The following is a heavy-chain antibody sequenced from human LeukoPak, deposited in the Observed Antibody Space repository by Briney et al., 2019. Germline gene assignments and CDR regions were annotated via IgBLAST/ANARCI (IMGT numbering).Heavy chain of an antibody. J-gene: IGHJ6*02. CDR1: GFTFSDYY. D-gene: IGHD1-26*01. V-gene: IGHV3-11*01. Sequence: GGSLRLSCAAHGFTFSDYYMSWLRQAPGKGLEWVSYISSSGSTIYYADSGKGRFTISRANAKNSLYLQMNSLRAEDTAVYYCARVPSSSWEDYGMDVWGQGTTVTVSS. CDR3: ARVPSSSWEDYGMDV. CDR2: ISSSGSTI.